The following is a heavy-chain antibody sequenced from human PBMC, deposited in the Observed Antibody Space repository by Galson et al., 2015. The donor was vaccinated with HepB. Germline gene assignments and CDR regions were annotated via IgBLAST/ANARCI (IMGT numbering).Heavy chain of an antibody. V-gene: IGHV5-10-1*01. CDR3: ARYCSSTSCDNGMDV. D-gene: IGHD2-2*01. CDR2: IDPSDSYT. Sequence: QSGAEVKKPGESLRISCKGSGYSFTSYWISWVRQMPGKGLEWMGRIDPSDSYTNYSPSFQGHVTISADKSISTAYLQWSSLKASDTAMYYCARYCSSTSCDNGMDVWGQGTTVTVSS. J-gene: IGHJ6*02. CDR1: GYSFTSYW.